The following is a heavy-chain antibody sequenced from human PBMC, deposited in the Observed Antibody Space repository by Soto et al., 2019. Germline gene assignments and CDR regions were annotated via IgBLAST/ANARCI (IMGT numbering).Heavy chain of an antibody. V-gene: IGHV1-46*03. D-gene: IGHD3-16*02. CDR1: GYTFTSYY. Sequence: ASVKVSCKASGYTFTSYYMHWVRQAPGQGLEWMGIINPSGGSTSYAQKFQGRVTMTRDQSTSTVYMELSSLRSEDTAVYYCAREVDYDYIWGSYRAYYYYMDVWGKGTTVTVSS. CDR3: AREVDYDYIWGSYRAYYYYMDV. J-gene: IGHJ6*03. CDR2: INPSGGST.